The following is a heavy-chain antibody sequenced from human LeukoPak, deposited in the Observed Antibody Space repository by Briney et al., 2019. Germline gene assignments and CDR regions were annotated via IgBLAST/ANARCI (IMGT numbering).Heavy chain of an antibody. CDR3: AKVGSPDYYDSSGYYRDY. J-gene: IGHJ4*02. V-gene: IGHV3-23*01. CDR2: ISGSGGST. CDR1: GFISSSYA. D-gene: IGHD3-22*01. Sequence: GGSLRLSCEASGFISSSYAMNWVRQAPGKGLEWVSAISGSGGSTYYADSVKGRFTISRDNSKNTLYLQMNSLRAEDTAVYYCAKVGSPDYYDSSGYYRDYWGQGTLVTVSS.